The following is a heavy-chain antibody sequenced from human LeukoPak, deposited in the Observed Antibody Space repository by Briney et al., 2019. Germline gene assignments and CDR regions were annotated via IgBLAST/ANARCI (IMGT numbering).Heavy chain of an antibody. D-gene: IGHD5-24*01. Sequence: KPSETLSLTCTVSGDSISTYYWTWLRQPPGKGLEWIGYIYFTGNTNYNPSLKSRVTMSVDTSENRFSLRLTSVTAADTAVYYCARVRDGTFDIWGQGTMVTVSS. CDR1: GDSISTYY. CDR2: IYFTGNT. V-gene: IGHV4-59*01. J-gene: IGHJ3*02. CDR3: ARVRDGTFDI.